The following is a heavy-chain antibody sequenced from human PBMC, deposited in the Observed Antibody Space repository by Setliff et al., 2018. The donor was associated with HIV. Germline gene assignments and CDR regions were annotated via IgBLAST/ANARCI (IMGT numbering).Heavy chain of an antibody. V-gene: IGHV4-61*09. CDR2: IYTSGKT. D-gene: IGHD4-17*01. CDR1: GDSITRGSYY. CDR3: ARDHGMWDYGGNSLLREYFQQ. Sequence: PSETLSLTCTVSGDSITRGSYYWSWIRQPAGKGLEWIGHIYTSGKTHYSPSLKSRITISADTSKNQLSLNLSSVTAADTAVYYCARDHGMWDYGGNSLLREYFQQWGQGTLVTVSS. J-gene: IGHJ1*01.